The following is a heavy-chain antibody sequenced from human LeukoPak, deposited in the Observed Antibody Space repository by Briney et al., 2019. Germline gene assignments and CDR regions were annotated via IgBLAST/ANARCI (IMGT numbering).Heavy chain of an antibody. CDR3: ARGRIYGDY. CDR2: INHSGST. CDR1: GGSFSGYY. Sequence: PSETLSLTCAVYGGSFSGYYWSWIRQPPGKGLEWIGEINHSGSTNYNPSLKSRVTLSVDTSKNQFSLKLSSVTAADTAVYYCARGRIYGDYWGQGTLVTVSS. J-gene: IGHJ4*02. V-gene: IGHV4-34*01. D-gene: IGHD2-15*01.